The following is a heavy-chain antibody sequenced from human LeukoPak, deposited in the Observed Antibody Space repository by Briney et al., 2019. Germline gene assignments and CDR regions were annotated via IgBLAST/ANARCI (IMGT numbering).Heavy chain of an antibody. D-gene: IGHD6-13*01. V-gene: IGHV4-4*07. CDR3: TRDRTNIAAAGQFDY. CDR1: GGSISSYY. CDR2: IYTSGST. Sequence: SETLSLTCTVSGGSISSYYWSWIRQPAGKGLEWIGRIYTSGSTNYNPSLKSRVTMSVDTSKNQFSLRLSSVTAADTAVYYCTRDRTNIAAAGQFDYWGQGTLVTVSS. J-gene: IGHJ4*02.